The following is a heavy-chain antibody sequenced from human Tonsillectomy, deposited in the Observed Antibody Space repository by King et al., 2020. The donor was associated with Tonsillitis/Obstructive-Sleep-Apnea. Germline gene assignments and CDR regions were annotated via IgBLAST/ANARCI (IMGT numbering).Heavy chain of an antibody. V-gene: IGHV3-48*02. Sequence: VQLVESGGPLIQPGGSLRLSCAASGFTFSGYSLNWVRQAPGKGLEWVAHSSSSGRTIYYADSVQGRFTISRDNAKNSLHLQMDSLRDEDTALYYCARSYCTGGVCYMDNWGQGTLVTVSS. J-gene: IGHJ4*02. CDR2: SSSSGRTI. CDR3: ARSYCTGGVCYMDN. D-gene: IGHD2-8*02. CDR1: GFTFSGYS.